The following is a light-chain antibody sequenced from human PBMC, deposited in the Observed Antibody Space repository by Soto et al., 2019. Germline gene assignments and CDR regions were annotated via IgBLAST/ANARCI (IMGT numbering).Light chain of an antibody. CDR3: QSYDSSNYVV. Sequence: NFMLTKPHSVSESPGKTVTISCTRSSGSIASNYVQWYQQRPGSAPTTVIYEDNQRPSGVPDRFSGSSDSSSNSASLTISGLKPEDEADYYCQSYDSSNYVVFGGGTKLTVL. J-gene: IGLJ2*01. V-gene: IGLV6-57*04. CDR1: SGSIASNY. CDR2: EDN.